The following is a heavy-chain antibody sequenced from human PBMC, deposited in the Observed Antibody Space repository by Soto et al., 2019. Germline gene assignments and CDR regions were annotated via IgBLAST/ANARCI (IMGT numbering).Heavy chain of an antibody. Sequence: PLEPMPLPWTVSGGNIRSYYWRRIRKTQGKGLEWIGYIYYSGNTYYNPSLKSRVTISVDTSKNQFSLKLTSGTAAYTAVYYCARSVFPWGQGTLVTFSS. J-gene: IGHJ5*02. CDR1: GGNIRSYY. CDR2: IYYSGNT. CDR3: ARSVFP. V-gene: IGHV4-59*06.